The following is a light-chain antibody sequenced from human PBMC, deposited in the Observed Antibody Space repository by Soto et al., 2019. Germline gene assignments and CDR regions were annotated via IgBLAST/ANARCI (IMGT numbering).Light chain of an antibody. CDR2: DVS. CDR3: CSYSSNNTYV. CDR1: SSDVGGYNY. J-gene: IGLJ1*01. Sequence: QPVLTQPASVSGSPGQSITISCTGTSSDVGGYNYVSWYQQHPDKDPKLMIYDVSNRPSGVSNRFSGSKSGNTASLTISAIRAEAAPDYYCCSYSSNNTYVFGAGPKRTVL. V-gene: IGLV2-14*01.